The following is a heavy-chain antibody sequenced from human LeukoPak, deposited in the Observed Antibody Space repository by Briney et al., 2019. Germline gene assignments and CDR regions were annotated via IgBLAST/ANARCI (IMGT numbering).Heavy chain of an antibody. CDR2: INPNSGGT. Sequence: GASVTVSCTASGYTFTGYYMHWVRQAPGQGLEWMGWINPNSGGTNYAQKFQGWVTMTRDTSISTAYMELSRLRSDDTAVYYCARERYCSGGSCTHYYYYGMDVWGQGTTVTVSS. D-gene: IGHD2-15*01. V-gene: IGHV1-2*04. CDR1: GYTFTGYY. CDR3: ARERYCSGGSCTHYYYYGMDV. J-gene: IGHJ6*02.